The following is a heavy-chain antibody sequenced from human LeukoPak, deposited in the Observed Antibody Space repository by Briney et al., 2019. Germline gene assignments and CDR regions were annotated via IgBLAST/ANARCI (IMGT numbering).Heavy chain of an antibody. Sequence: GGSLRLSCAASGFTFSASWMSWVRQAPGKGLEWVSSISSSSSYIYYAGSVKGRFTISRDNAKNSLYLQMNSLRAEDTAVYYCARDQGDSSLDYWGQGTLVTVSS. CDR1: GFTFSASW. CDR2: ISSSSSYI. CDR3: ARDQGDSSLDY. D-gene: IGHD3-22*01. J-gene: IGHJ4*02. V-gene: IGHV3-21*01.